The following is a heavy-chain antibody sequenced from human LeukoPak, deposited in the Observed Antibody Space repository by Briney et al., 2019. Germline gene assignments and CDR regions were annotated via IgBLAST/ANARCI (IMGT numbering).Heavy chain of an antibody. CDR1: GFALKSYS. V-gene: IGHV3-21*01. CDR3: ARVAVSGPTGWFDS. J-gene: IGHJ5*01. CDR2: ISSTSAYI. Sequence: GGSLRLSCAGSGFALKSYSLSWVRQAPGKGLEWISSISSTSAYIYYADSVKGRFTISRDNVDNVVYLQMNSLGAEDTAVYYCARVAVSGPTGWFDSWGQGTLVIVSS. D-gene: IGHD2-8*02.